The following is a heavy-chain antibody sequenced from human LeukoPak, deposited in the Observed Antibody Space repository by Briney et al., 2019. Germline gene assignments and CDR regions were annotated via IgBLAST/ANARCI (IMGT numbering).Heavy chain of an antibody. V-gene: IGHV1-18*01. Sequence: EASVKVSCKASGGTFSSYAISWVRQAPGQGLEWMGWIGAYNGNTNYAQKLQGRVTMTTDTSTSTAYMELRSLRSDDTAVYYCARDPPYYYDSSSTGDWGQGTLVTVSS. CDR2: IGAYNGNT. CDR3: ARDPPYYYDSSSTGD. J-gene: IGHJ4*02. CDR1: GGTFSSYA. D-gene: IGHD3-22*01.